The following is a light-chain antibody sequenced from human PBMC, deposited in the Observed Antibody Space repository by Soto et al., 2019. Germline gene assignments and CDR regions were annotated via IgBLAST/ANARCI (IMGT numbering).Light chain of an antibody. CDR2: DAS. CDR1: QTISSW. Sequence: DIQMTQSPSTLSASVGDRVTITCRASQTISSWLAWHQQKSGRAPKLLIYDASSLEGGVPSRFSGSGSGTEFTLTICSLQADDFATYYCQQYSAYPYTFGQGTKVEI. CDR3: QQYSAYPYT. V-gene: IGKV1-5*01. J-gene: IGKJ2*01.